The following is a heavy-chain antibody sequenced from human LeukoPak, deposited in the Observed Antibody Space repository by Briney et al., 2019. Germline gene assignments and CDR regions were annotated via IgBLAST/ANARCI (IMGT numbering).Heavy chain of an antibody. Sequence: GGSLRLSCAASGFTFSSYSMNWVRQAPGKGLEWVSSISSSSSYIYYADSVKGRFTISRDNAKNSLYLQMNSLRAEDTAVYYCARYSSSCCWFDPWGQGTLVTVSS. V-gene: IGHV3-21*01. CDR2: ISSSSSYI. J-gene: IGHJ5*02. D-gene: IGHD6-13*01. CDR1: GFTFSSYS. CDR3: ARYSSSCCWFDP.